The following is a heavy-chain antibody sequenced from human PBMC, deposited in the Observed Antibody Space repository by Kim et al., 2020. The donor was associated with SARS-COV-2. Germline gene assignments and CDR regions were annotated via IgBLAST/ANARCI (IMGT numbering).Heavy chain of an antibody. CDR3: ARGGQQLVS. V-gene: IGHV4-4*07. CDR2: GSH. J-gene: IGHJ5*02. Sequence: GSHNYTPSLQGRVTMSVETSKNQFSLKLSSVTAADTAVYYCARGGQQLVSWGQGTLVTVSS. D-gene: IGHD6-13*01.